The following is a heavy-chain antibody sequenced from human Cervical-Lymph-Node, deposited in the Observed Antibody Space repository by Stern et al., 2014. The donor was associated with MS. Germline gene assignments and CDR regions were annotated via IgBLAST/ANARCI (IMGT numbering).Heavy chain of an antibody. CDR1: GFTFSPYN. V-gene: IGHV3-21*01. J-gene: IGHJ6*02. CDR3: ARDSHFAMDV. Sequence: EVQLVESGGGLVKPGGSLRLSCAASGFTFSPYNMNWVRQAPGKGLEWVESITTSSAYKQYAGSVKGRFTIARDNAKNSVFLQMSILRAEDTAVYYCARDSHFAMDVWGQGTTVTVSS. CDR2: ITTSSAYK.